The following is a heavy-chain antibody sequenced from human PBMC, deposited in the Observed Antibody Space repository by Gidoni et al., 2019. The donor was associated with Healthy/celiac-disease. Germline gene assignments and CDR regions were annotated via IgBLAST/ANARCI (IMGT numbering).Heavy chain of an antibody. CDR3: ARRLSDSSGDYSFDY. V-gene: IGHV4-34*01. CDR1: GGSFSGYY. J-gene: IGHJ4*02. CDR2: INHSGST. Sequence: QVQLQQWGAGLLKPSETLSLTCAVYGGSFSGYYWSWIRQTPGKGLEWIGEINHSGSTNYNPSLESRVTISVDTSKNQFSLKLSSVTAADTAVYYCARRLSDSSGDYSFDYWGQGTLVTVSS. D-gene: IGHD3-22*01.